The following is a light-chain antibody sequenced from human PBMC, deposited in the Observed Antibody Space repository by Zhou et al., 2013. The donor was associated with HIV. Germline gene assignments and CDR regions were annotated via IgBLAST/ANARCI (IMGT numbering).Light chain of an antibody. CDR3: QQLRV. CDR2: AAS. J-gene: IGKJ2*01. CDR1: QAINSY. Sequence: DIQLTQSPSFLSASVGDRVTITCRASQAINSYLAWYQQRPGEAPKLLIYAASTLQSGVSSRFSGTGSGTEFTLTISSLQPEDFATYYCQQLRVFGQGTKVEIK. V-gene: IGKV1-9*01.